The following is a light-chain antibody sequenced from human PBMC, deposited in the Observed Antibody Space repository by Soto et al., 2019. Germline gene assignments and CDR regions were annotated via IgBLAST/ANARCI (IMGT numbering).Light chain of an antibody. Sequence: EIAMTQSAGTLSLFPVERARLSFRASQSGSSNLAWYQQKPGQAPRLLIYGASTRATGIPDRFSGSGSGTEFTLTISSLQSEDFAVYYCQQYNNWPQTFGQGTKLDLK. J-gene: IGKJ1*01. CDR2: GAS. V-gene: IGKV3-15*01. CDR3: QQYNNWPQT. CDR1: QSGSSN.